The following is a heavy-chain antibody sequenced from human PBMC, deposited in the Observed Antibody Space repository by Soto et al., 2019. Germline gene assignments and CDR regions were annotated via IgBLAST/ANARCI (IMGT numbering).Heavy chain of an antibody. Sequence: EVQLLESGGGLVQPGGSLRLSCAASGFTFSTYAMYWVRQAPGKGLEWVSAISGSGDTTYYADSVKGRFIISRDNSKNTLYLYVNSLRAEDTAVYNCAKEAQAYDRLTIPYYADYWGQGTLVTVAS. CDR3: AKEAQAYDRLTIPYYADY. CDR2: ISGSGDTT. CDR1: GFTFSTYA. J-gene: IGHJ4*02. D-gene: IGHD3-3*01. V-gene: IGHV3-23*01.